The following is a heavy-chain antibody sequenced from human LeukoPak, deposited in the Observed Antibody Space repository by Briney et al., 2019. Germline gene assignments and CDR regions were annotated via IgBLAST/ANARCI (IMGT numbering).Heavy chain of an antibody. CDR2: IYYSGST. CDR1: GGSISSSSYY. Sequence: SETLSLTCTVSGGSISSSSYYWGWIRQPPGKGLEWIGSIYYSGSTYYNPSLKSRVTISVDTSKNQFSLKLSSVTAADTAVYYCATHDYGDHPWWFDPWGQGTLVTVSS. J-gene: IGHJ5*02. CDR3: ATHDYGDHPWWFDP. V-gene: IGHV4-39*07. D-gene: IGHD4-17*01.